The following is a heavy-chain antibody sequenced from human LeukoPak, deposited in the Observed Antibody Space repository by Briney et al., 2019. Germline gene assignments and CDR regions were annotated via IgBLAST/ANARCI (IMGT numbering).Heavy chain of an antibody. D-gene: IGHD3-22*01. CDR2: IYYSGST. Sequence: SETLSLTCAVYGGSFSGYYWSWIRQPPGKGLEWIGYIYYSGSTNYNPSLKSRVTISVNTSKNQFSLKLSSVTAADTAVYYCARVALYYYDSSGYSQAIDYWGQGTLVTVSS. CDR3: ARVALYYYDSSGYSQAIDY. V-gene: IGHV4-59*01. CDR1: GGSFSGYY. J-gene: IGHJ4*02.